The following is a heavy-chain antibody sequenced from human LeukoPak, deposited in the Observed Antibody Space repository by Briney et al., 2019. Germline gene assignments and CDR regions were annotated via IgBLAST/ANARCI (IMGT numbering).Heavy chain of an antibody. CDR2: INNDGSST. CDR3: VIRGTYGSGS. D-gene: IGHD3-10*01. Sequence: GGSLRPSCAASGFTFATTWMHWVRQAPGKGLVWVSFINNDGSSTNYADSVKGRFTISRDNAKNTLYLQMKSLRAEDTAVYYCVIRGTYGSGSWGQGTLVTVSS. J-gene: IGHJ4*02. V-gene: IGHV3-74*01. CDR1: GFTFATTW.